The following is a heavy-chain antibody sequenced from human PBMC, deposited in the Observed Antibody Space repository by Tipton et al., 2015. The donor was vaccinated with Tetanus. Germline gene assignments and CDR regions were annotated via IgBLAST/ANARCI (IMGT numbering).Heavy chain of an antibody. V-gene: IGHV3-33*01. CDR1: GFTFKHHG. J-gene: IGHJ4*02. CDR2: IWYDGSNQ. CDR3: ARDSPDILLVPAV. Sequence: SLRLSCEASGFTFKHHGMYWVRQAPGKGLERVALIWYDGSNQDYAHSVRGRFTISRDNSKNTLYLQMNSLRAEDTAVYYCARDSPDILLVPAVWGQGTLVTVSS. D-gene: IGHD2-2*01.